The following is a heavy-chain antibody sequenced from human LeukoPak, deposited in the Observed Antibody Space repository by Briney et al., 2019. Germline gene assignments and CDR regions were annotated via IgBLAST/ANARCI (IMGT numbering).Heavy chain of an antibody. CDR3: ARDTVGGTAFDY. J-gene: IGHJ4*02. D-gene: IGHD4-23*01. CDR1: GFTFSSYS. V-gene: IGHV3-21*01. Sequence: GGSLRLSCAASGFTFSSYSMNWVRQAPGKGLEWVSSISSSSSYIYYADSVKGRFTISRDNAKNSLYLQMNSLRAEDTAVYYCARDTVGGTAFDYWGQGTLVTVSA. CDR2: ISSSSSYI.